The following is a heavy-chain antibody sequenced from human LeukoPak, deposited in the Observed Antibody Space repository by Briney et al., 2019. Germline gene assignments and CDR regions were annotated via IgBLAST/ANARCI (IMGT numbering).Heavy chain of an antibody. V-gene: IGHV3-11*01. J-gene: IGHJ6*02. D-gene: IGHD6-13*01. CDR2: ISSSGSTI. CDR1: GFTFSDYY. CDR3: ASNSYVLAAAGTYYYGMDV. Sequence: GGSLRLSCAASGFTFSDYYMSWIRQAPGKGLEWVSYISSSGSTIYYADSVKGRFTISRDNAKNSLYLQMNSLRAEDTAVYYCASNSYVLAAAGTYYYGMDVWGQGTTVTVSS.